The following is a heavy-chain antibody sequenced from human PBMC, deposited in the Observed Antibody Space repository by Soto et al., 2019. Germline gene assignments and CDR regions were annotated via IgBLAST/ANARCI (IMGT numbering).Heavy chain of an antibody. Sequence: GGSLRLSCVASGIPVSSNYMTWVRQAPGKGLEWVSVLHSGGDTYYANSMKGRFTIPRHDSTNTVFLQMNSLTAEDTAVYYCARDGPYYYASRMDVWGQGTTVTVSS. J-gene: IGHJ6*02. V-gene: IGHV3-53*04. D-gene: IGHD3-10*01. CDR1: GIPVSSNY. CDR2: LHSGGDT. CDR3: ARDGPYYYASRMDV.